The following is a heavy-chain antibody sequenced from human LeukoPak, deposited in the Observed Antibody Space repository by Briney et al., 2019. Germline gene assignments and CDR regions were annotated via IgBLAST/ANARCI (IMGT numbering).Heavy chain of an antibody. Sequence: GGSLRLSCEASGFTFSSYAMSWVRQAPGKGLEWVSAISGSGGSTYYADSVKGRFTISRDNSKNTLYLQMNSLRAEDTAVYYCAKDGGTMIVGLIDYWGQGTLVTVSS. D-gene: IGHD3-22*01. V-gene: IGHV3-23*01. J-gene: IGHJ4*02. CDR2: ISGSGGST. CDR3: AKDGGTMIVGLIDY. CDR1: GFTFSSYA.